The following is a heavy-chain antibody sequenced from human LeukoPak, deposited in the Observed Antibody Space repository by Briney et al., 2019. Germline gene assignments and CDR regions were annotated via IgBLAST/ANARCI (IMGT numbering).Heavy chain of an antibody. CDR3: AKESIVAAGNVNYFDY. Sequence: GGSLRLSXAASGFTFSSYAMSWVCQAPGKGLEWVSAISGSGGSTFYADSVKGRFTISRDNSKNTLYLQMNSLRAEDTSVYYCAKESIVAAGNVNYFDYWGQGTLVTVSS. D-gene: IGHD6-13*01. V-gene: IGHV3-23*01. J-gene: IGHJ4*02. CDR1: GFTFSSYA. CDR2: ISGSGGST.